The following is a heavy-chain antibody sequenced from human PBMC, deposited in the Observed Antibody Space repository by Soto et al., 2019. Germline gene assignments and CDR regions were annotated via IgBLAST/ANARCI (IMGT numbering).Heavy chain of an antibody. Sequence: QAQLVQSGAEVKKPGASVKVSCKASGYTFTGYDINWVRQATGQGREWMGWMNPNSGNTGYAQNFQGRVTMTRDNSITTAYMELTSLTDDDSAVYYCAGEKVGTTGIDFWGQGTLVTVSS. V-gene: IGHV1-8*01. D-gene: IGHD1-26*01. CDR2: MNPNSGNT. J-gene: IGHJ4*02. CDR3: AGEKVGTTGIDF. CDR1: GYTFTGYD.